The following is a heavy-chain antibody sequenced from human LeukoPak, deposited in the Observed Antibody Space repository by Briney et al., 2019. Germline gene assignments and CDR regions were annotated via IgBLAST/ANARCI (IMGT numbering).Heavy chain of an antibody. CDR1: GGSISSYY. D-gene: IGHD3-3*01. CDR3: ARGAGYDFWSGYYHYYYYYMDV. J-gene: IGHJ6*03. V-gene: IGHV4-59*12. CDR2: IYYSGST. Sequence: PSETLSLTCTVSGGSISSYYWSWIRQPPGKGLEWIGYIYYSGSTNYNPSLKSRVTISVDTSKNQFSLKLSSVTAADTAVYYCARGAGYDFWSGYYHYYYYYMDVWGKGTTVTVSS.